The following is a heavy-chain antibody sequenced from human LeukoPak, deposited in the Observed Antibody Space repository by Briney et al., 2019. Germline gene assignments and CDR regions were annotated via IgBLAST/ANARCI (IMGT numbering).Heavy chain of an antibody. V-gene: IGHV3-23*01. CDR2: ISGSGGST. J-gene: IGHJ4*02. Sequence: PGGSLRLSCAASGFTFSSYAMSWVRQAPGKGLEWVSAISGSGGSTYYADSVKGRFTISRDNSKNTLYLQMNSLRAEDTAVYYCAKDFVLSASSIAALHDYWGQGTLVTVSS. CDR1: GFTFSSYA. D-gene: IGHD6-6*01. CDR3: AKDFVLSASSIAALHDY.